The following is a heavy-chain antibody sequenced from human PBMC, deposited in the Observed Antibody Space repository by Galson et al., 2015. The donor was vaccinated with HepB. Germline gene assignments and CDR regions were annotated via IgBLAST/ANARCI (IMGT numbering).Heavy chain of an antibody. CDR2: ISGSGGST. J-gene: IGHJ6*02. D-gene: IGHD3/OR15-3a*01. V-gene: IGHV3-23*01. Sequence: SLRLSCAASGFTFSSYAMSWVRQAPGKGLEWVSAISGSGGSTYYADSVKGRFTISRDNSKNTLYLQMNSLRAEDTAVYYCAKGLDWSRYYYYGMDVWGQGTTVTVSS. CDR1: GFTFSSYA. CDR3: AKGLDWSRYYYYGMDV.